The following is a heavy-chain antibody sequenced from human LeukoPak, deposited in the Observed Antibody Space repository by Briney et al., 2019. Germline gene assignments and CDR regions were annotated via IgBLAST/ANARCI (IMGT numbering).Heavy chain of an antibody. CDR1: GSTLTWYY. CDR3: ARKCGMGLDTNAFHM. CDR2: ITPNNVGS. V-gene: IGHV1-2*02. J-gene: IGHJ3*02. D-gene: IGHD1-26*01. Sequence: ASVKVSLTCSGSTLTWYYMHWVRQAHGQGREWMGWITPNNVGSVYAQTFQGRVTMTKDTSINKVYMELYRLKSDGTAVYYCARKCGMGLDTNAFHMWGQGTMVTVSP.